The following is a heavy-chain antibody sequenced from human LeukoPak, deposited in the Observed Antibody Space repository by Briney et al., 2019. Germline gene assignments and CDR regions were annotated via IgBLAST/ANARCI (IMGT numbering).Heavy chain of an antibody. CDR3: ARAVYSSGWNGFDP. CDR2: IIPIFGTA. CDR1: GGTFSSNA. Sequence: SVKVSCKASGGTFSSNAISWVRQAPGQGLEWMGGIIPIFGTANYAQKFQGRVTITADESTSTAYRELSRLRSDDTAVYYCARAVYSSGWNGFDPWGQGTLVTVSS. J-gene: IGHJ5*02. D-gene: IGHD6-19*01. V-gene: IGHV1-69*13.